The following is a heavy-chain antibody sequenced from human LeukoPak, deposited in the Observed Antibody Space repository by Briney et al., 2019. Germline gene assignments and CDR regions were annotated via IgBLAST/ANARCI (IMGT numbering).Heavy chain of an antibody. CDR2: IRGSGGST. CDR3: AKDREGTIADYFDY. V-gene: IGHV3-23*01. D-gene: IGHD1-7*01. J-gene: IGHJ4*02. CDR1: GFTFSTYA. Sequence: GGSLRLSCAASGFTFSTYAMNWVRQAPGKGLEWVSAIRGSGGSTYYADSVKGRFTISRDNSKNTLYLQMNSLRGEDTAVYYCAKDREGTIADYFDYWGQGTLVTVSS.